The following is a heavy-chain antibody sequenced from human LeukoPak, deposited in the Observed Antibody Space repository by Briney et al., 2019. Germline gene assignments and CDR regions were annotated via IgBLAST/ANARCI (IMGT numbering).Heavy chain of an antibody. D-gene: IGHD6-13*01. V-gene: IGHV3-30-3*01. J-gene: IGHJ5*02. CDR3: ARDRAAAGFNWFDP. CDR1: GFIFSSYS. CDR2: ISYDGSNK. Sequence: GGSLRLSCAASGFIFSSYSMSWVRQAPGKGLEWVAVISYDGSNKYYADSVKGRFTISRDNSKNTLYLQMNSLRAEDTAVYYCARDRAAAGFNWFDPWGQGTLVTVSS.